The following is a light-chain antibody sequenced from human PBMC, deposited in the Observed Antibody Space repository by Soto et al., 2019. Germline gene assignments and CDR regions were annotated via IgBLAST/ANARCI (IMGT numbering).Light chain of an antibody. V-gene: IGLV2-8*01. CDR3: SSYSGSNNLDV. Sequence: QSALTQPPSASGSPGQSVTISCTGTSSDIGVYNYVSWYQQHPGKAPKLMIYEVSKRPSGVPDRFSGSKSGNTASLTVSGRQADDEADYYCSSYSGSNNLDVFGTGTKLTVL. J-gene: IGLJ1*01. CDR1: SSDIGVYNY. CDR2: EVS.